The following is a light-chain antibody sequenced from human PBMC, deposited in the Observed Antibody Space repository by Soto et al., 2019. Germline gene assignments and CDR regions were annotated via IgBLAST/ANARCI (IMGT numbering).Light chain of an antibody. V-gene: IGKV1-5*03. CDR1: QSISSW. Sequence: DIQMTQSPSTLSASVGDRVTITCRASQSISSWLAWYQQKPGKAPKLLIYKTSSLESGVPSRFSGSGSGTEFTLPISSLQPDDFATYYCQQYNNYPFTFGPGTKVDIK. J-gene: IGKJ3*01. CDR3: QQYNNYPFT. CDR2: KTS.